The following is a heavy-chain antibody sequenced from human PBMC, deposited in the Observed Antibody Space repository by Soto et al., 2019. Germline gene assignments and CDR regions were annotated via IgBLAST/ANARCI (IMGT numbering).Heavy chain of an antibody. CDR3: ARDLPYNADANSGYYKE. CDR2: ISGYNGNT. V-gene: IGHV1-18*01. J-gene: IGHJ4*02. Sequence: ASVKVSCKTSGYTFTSYGVSWVRQAPGQGLEWMGWISGYNGNTNYAQKLQGRVTMTTDTSTSTAYMELRSLGSDDTAVYYCARDLPYNADANSGYYKEWGQGTLVTVSS. CDR1: GYTFTSYG. D-gene: IGHD3-22*01.